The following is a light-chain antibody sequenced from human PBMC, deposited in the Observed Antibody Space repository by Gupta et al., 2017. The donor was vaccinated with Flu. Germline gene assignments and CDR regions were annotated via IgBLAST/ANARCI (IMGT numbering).Light chain of an antibody. CDR3: AAWDDSLYAWL. V-gene: IGLV1-44*01. CDR2: KNN. Sequence: SVLTQAPSASGTPGQKVAISCPGSSSNIGSKSVNWYQQPPGTAPKPLIYKNNQRPTGVPDRFSGSKSGTSASLAISGLQSEYEADYYCAAWDDSLYAWLFGGGTKLTVL. J-gene: IGLJ3*02. CDR1: SSNIGSKS.